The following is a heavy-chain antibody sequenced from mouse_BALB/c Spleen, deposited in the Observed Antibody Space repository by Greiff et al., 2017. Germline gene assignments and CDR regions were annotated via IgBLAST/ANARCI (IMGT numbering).Heavy chain of an antibody. J-gene: IGHJ4*01. CDR2: IDPANGNT. CDR1: GFNIKDTY. D-gene: IGHD1-1*01. CDR3: ARITTVVEVYAMDY. V-gene: IGHV14-3*02. Sequence: VQLKQSGAELVKPGASVKLSCTASGFNIKDTYMHWVKQRPEQGLEWIGGIDPANGNTKYDPKFQGKATITADTSSNTAYLQLSSLTSEDTAVYYCARITTVVEVYAMDYWGQGTSVTVSS.